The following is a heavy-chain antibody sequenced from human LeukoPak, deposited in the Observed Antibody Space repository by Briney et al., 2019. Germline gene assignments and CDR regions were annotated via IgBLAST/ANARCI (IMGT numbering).Heavy chain of an antibody. V-gene: IGHV3-21*01. J-gene: IGHJ3*02. Sequence: GGSLRLSCAASGFTFSSYSTNWVRQAPGKELEWVSSISSSSSYIYYADSVKGRFTISRDNAKNSLYLQMNSLRAEDTAVYYCARIGSGDAFDIWGQGTMVTVSS. CDR1: GFTFSSYS. CDR3: ARIGSGDAFDI. CDR2: ISSSSSYI.